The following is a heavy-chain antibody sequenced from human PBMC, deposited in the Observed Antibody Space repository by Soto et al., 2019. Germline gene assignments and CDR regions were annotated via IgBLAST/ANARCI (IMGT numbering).Heavy chain of an antibody. CDR1: GGSISSSNW. CDR3: AKEEGQPYNGLDV. V-gene: IGHV4-4*02. CDR2: IYHSGST. D-gene: IGHD1-1*01. J-gene: IGHJ6*01. Sequence: QVQLQESGPGLVKPSGTLSLTCAVSGGSISSSNWWSWVRQPPGKGLEWIGEIYHSGSTNYNPSLKSRVTISVDKSKNTLYLQMNSLRGEDTAVYYCAKEEGQPYNGLDVWGQGTTVTVSS.